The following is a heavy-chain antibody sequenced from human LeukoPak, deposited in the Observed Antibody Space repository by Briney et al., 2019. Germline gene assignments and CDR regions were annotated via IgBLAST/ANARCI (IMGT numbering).Heavy chain of an antibody. CDR3: ARGFRGVTYYYMDV. V-gene: IGHV3-7*01. CDR1: GFTFSSYW. J-gene: IGHJ6*03. D-gene: IGHD3-10*01. CDR2: IKQDGSEK. Sequence: GGSLRLSCAASGFTFSSYWMSWVRQAPGKGLEWVANIKQDGSEKYYVDSVKGRFTISRDNAKNSLYLQMNSLRAEDTAVYYCARGFRGVTYYYMDVWGKGTTVTVSS.